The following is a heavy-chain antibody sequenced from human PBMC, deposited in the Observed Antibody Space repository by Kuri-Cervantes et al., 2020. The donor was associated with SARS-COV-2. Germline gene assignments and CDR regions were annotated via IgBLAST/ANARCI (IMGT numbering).Heavy chain of an antibody. D-gene: IGHD3-9*01. V-gene: IGHV4-61*08. Sequence: SETLSLTCSVSRGSINPHGSITSNFWTWIRQPPGRGLEWIGDVHSSGSTNYNPSLESRVTISTDTSKNQFSLRLNSVTAADTAVYFCARSQVVRHLDWSSELSYRYYMDVWGKGTTVTVSS. J-gene: IGHJ6*04. CDR2: VHSSGST. CDR1: RGSINPHGSITSNF. CDR3: ARSQVVRHLDWSSELSYRYYMDV.